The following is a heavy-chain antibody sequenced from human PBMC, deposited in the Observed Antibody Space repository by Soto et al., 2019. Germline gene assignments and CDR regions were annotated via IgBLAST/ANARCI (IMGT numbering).Heavy chain of an antibody. V-gene: IGHV3-48*02. CDR3: ARDYGSGSYEDYYYYYGMDV. J-gene: IGHJ6*02. Sequence: PGWSLRLSCASSVFTFISYSMNWVRQAPGKGLEWVSYISSSSSTIYYADSVKGRFTISRDNAKNSLYLQMNSLRDEDTAVYYCARDYGSGSYEDYYYYYGMDVWGRGTPVT. CDR1: VFTFISYS. CDR2: ISSSSSTI. D-gene: IGHD3-10*01.